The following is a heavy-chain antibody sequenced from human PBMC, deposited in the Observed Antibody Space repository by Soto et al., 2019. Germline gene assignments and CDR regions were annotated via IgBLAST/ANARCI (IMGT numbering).Heavy chain of an antibody. D-gene: IGHD3-9*01. CDR1: GFTFSRYG. V-gene: IGHV3-30*18. CDR3: AKATSDIMTGYPSCWYFDL. CDR2: ISFDGSYK. Sequence: QVQLVESRGGVVKPGGSLRLSCAASGFTFSRYGMHWVRQAPGKGLEWVAVISFDGSYKYYADSGEGRVIISRDNSKNTMYLQMNSLRAEDTAVYYCAKATSDIMTGYPSCWYFDLWGRSILVTVSS. J-gene: IGHJ2*01.